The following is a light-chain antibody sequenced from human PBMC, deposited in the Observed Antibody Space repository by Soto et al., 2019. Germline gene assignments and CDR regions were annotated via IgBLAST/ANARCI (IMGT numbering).Light chain of an antibody. Sequence: QSALTQPASVSGSPGQSITISCTGTSSDVGGYEYVSWYQPHPGKAPKLMIYEVSNRPSGVSHRFSGSKSGNTASLTISGLQAEDEADYYCSSYTTANTYVFGTGTKVTV. J-gene: IGLJ1*01. V-gene: IGLV2-14*01. CDR1: SSDVGGYEY. CDR3: SSYTTANTYV. CDR2: EVS.